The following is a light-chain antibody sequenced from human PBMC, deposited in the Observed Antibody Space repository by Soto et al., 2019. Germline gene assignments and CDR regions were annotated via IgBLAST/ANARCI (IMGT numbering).Light chain of an antibody. V-gene: IGKV1-5*01. J-gene: IGKJ1*01. Sequence: RMSQSASAVSSSEXDRVTITWRASQNISSWLACYQQNPGQAPTLLIYDASSFENGVPSRFSGSGSGTDFTLTISSLQPDDFATYYCQQYNNYSWTFGQGTKVDIK. CDR1: QNISSW. CDR3: QQYNNYSWT. CDR2: DAS.